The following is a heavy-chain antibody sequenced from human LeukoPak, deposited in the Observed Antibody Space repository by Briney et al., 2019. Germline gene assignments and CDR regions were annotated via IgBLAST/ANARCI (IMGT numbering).Heavy chain of an antibody. CDR1: GGTFSSYA. CDR2: IIPIFGTA. D-gene: IGHD3-10*01. CDR3: ARVSRTSMVRGIITFDY. V-gene: IGHV1-69*01. Sequence: SVKVSCKASGGTFSSYAISWVRQAPGQGLEWVGGIIPIFGTANYAQKFQGRVTITADESTSTAYMEVSSLRSEDTAVYYCARVSRTSMVRGIITFDYWGRGTLVTVSS. J-gene: IGHJ4*02.